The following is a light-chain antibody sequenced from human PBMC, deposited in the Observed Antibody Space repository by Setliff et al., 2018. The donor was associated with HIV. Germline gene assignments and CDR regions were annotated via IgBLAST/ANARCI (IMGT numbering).Light chain of an antibody. CDR3: QSYDSSLSAWV. J-gene: IGLJ3*02. CDR1: SSNIGAGYD. V-gene: IGLV1-40*01. Sequence: KRVTISCTGSSSNIGAGYDVHWYQQIPGTAPKLLIYGNFNRPSGVPDRFFGSKSATSASLAITGLQAEDEADYSCQSYDSSLSAWVFGGGTKVTVL. CDR2: GNF.